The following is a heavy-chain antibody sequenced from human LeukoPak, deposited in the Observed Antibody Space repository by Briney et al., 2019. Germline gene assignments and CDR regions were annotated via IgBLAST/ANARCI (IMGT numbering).Heavy chain of an antibody. Sequence: GGSLRLSCAASGFTFSDYYMSWIRQAPGKGLEWVSYISSSGSTMYYADSVKGRFTISRDNAKNSLYLQMNSLRAEDTAVYYCARETVTTSWFDPWGQGTLVTVSS. CDR3: ARETVTTSWFDP. CDR2: ISSSGSTM. V-gene: IGHV3-11*01. CDR1: GFTFSDYY. D-gene: IGHD4-17*01. J-gene: IGHJ5*02.